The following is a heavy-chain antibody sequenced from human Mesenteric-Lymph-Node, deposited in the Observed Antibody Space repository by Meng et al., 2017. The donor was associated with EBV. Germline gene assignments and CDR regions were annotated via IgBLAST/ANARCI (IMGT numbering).Heavy chain of an antibody. CDR1: GGSISSSSYY. Sequence: QLHLPEPGPGLVKPSDTLSLTCTVSGGSISSSSYYWGWIRQPPGKGLEWIGNIYYSGSTYYNPSLRSRVNLSVDTSKNQFSLNLRSVSAADTAIYYCARSAGGDYFDYWGQGTLVTVSS. D-gene: IGHD1-26*01. V-gene: IGHV4-39*07. CDR3: ARSAGGDYFDY. CDR2: IYYSGST. J-gene: IGHJ4*02.